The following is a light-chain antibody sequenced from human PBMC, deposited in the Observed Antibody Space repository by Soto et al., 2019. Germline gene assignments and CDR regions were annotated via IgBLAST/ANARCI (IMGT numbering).Light chain of an antibody. V-gene: IGKV3-20*01. CDR2: GTS. J-gene: IGKJ3*01. CDR1: QSLTSNY. CDR3: QQYGDSVFT. Sequence: EIVLTQSPGTLSLSPGERATLSCRASQSLTSNYLAWYQQKPGQAPRLLITGTSNRATGIPDRFSGSGCGTDFTLTISRLEPDDFAVYYCQQYGDSVFTFGPGTTVDIK.